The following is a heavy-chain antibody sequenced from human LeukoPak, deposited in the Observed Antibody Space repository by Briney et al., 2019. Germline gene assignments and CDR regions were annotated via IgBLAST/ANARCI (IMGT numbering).Heavy chain of an antibody. D-gene: IGHD3-3*01. V-gene: IGHV4-4*07. Sequence: PSETLSLTCTVSGGSISSYYWSWIRQPAGKGLEWIGRIYTSGSTNYNPSLKSRVTMSVDTSKNQFSLKLSSVTAADTAVYYCAREDDFWSGYYIKGSYFDYWGQGTLVTVSS. CDR1: GGSISSYY. CDR3: AREDDFWSGYYIKGSYFDY. J-gene: IGHJ4*02. CDR2: IYTSGST.